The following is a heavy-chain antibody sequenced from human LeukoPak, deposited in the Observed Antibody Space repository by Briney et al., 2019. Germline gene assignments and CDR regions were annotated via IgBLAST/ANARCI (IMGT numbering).Heavy chain of an antibody. J-gene: IGHJ4*02. V-gene: IGHV5-51*01. CDR3: ARRGLGDSSGYYQPPDY. CDR1: GYSFTSYW. D-gene: IGHD3-22*01. Sequence: GESLKSSCRGSGYSFTSYWIGWGRQMPGKGLEWRVIIYPGDSDTRYSPSFQGQVTISADNSISTAYLKWSSLKASDTAMYYCARRGLGDSSGYYQPPDYWGQGTLVTVSS. CDR2: IYPGDSDT.